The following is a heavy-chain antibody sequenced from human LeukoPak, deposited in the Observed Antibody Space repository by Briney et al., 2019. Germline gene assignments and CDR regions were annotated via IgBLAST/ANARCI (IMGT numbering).Heavy chain of an antibody. V-gene: IGHV1-69*04. D-gene: IGHD3-22*01. Sequence: SVKVSCKASGGTFSSYAISWVRQAPGQGLEWMGRIIPIFGIANYAQKFQGSVTITADKSTSTAYMELSSLRSEDTAVYYCARGRGYYDSSGYFDYWGQGTLVTVSS. CDR2: IIPIFGIA. CDR1: GGTFSSYA. CDR3: ARGRGYYDSSGYFDY. J-gene: IGHJ4*02.